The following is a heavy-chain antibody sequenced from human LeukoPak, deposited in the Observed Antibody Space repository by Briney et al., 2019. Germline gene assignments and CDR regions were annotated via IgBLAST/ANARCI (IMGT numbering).Heavy chain of an antibody. J-gene: IGHJ3*02. V-gene: IGHV4-4*07. CDR3: ARHPYSYGYGSSDAFDI. Sequence: NPSETLSLTCTVSGGSISSYYWTWIRQPAGKGLELIGRIYTSGSTNYNPSLKSRVTMSVDTSKNQFSLKLSSVTAADTAVYYCARHPYSYGYGSSDAFDIWGQGTMVTVSS. D-gene: IGHD5-18*01. CDR1: GGSISSYY. CDR2: IYTSGST.